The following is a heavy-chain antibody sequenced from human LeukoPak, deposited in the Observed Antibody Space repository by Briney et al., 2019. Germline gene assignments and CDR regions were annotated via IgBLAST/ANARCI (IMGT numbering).Heavy chain of an antibody. CDR3: ARQGRSVPAAANY. CDR2: IYPDDSDI. Sequence: GESLKISCKTSGYTFTTYWIAWVRQMPGKGLEWMGIIYPDDSDIRYSPSFQGQVTISADKSISTAYLQWSSLKASDTAMYYCARQGRSVPAAANYWGQGTLVTVSS. D-gene: IGHD2-15*01. J-gene: IGHJ4*02. V-gene: IGHV5-51*01. CDR1: GYTFTTYW.